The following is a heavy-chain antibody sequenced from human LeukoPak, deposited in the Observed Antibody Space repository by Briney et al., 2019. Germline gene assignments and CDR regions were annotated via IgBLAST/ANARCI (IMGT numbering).Heavy chain of an antibody. J-gene: IGHJ6*02. Sequence: GSLRLSSAASGFTFSDFWLSWVRQAPGKGLEWVANMNRDGSEKNYVDSMKGRITISRDNAKNSLYLQMNSLRVEDTAVYYCARDGGIIRFGGQDVWGQGTTVTVS. CDR3: ARDGGIIRFGGQDV. D-gene: IGHD3-16*01. V-gene: IGHV3-7*01. CDR2: MNRDGSEK. CDR1: GFTFSDFW.